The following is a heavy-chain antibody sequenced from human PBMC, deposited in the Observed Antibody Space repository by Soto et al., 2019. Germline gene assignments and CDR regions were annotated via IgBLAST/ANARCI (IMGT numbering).Heavy chain of an antibody. Sequence: SETLSLTFTVSGASISSYYWSWIRQPPGKGLEWIGYIYYSGSTNYNPSLKSRVTISVDTSKNQFSLKLSSVTAADTAVYYCARASSYYYYGMDVWGQGTTVTVSS. J-gene: IGHJ6*02. CDR2: IYYSGST. CDR1: GASISSYY. V-gene: IGHV4-59*01. CDR3: ARASSYYYYGMDV.